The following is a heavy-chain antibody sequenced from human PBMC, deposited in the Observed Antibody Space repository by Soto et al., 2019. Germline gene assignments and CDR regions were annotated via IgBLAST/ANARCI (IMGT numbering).Heavy chain of an antibody. CDR2: ISGSGGST. CDR1: GFTFSSYA. D-gene: IGHD3-22*01. Sequence: GGSLRLSCAASGFTFSSYAMSWVRQAPGKGLEWVSAISGSGGSTYYADSVKGRFTISRDNSKNTLYLQMNSLRAEDTAVYYCAKDFLDYYDSSGYYGYWGQGTLVTVSS. CDR3: AKDFLDYYDSSGYYGY. V-gene: IGHV3-23*01. J-gene: IGHJ4*02.